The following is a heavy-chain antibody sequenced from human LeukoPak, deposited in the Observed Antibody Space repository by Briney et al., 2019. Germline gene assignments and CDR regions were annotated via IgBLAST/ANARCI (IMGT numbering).Heavy chain of an antibody. CDR2: IYYSGST. D-gene: IGHD2-2*01. CDR3: ARHFYQFRAASDY. J-gene: IGHJ4*02. Sequence: SETLSLTCTVSGGSISSSSYYWGWIRQPPGKGLEWIGSIYYSGSTYYNPSLKRRVTISVDTSKNQFSLKLSSVTAADTAVYYCARHFYQFRAASDYWGQGTLVTVSS. V-gene: IGHV4-39*01. CDR1: GGSISSSSYY.